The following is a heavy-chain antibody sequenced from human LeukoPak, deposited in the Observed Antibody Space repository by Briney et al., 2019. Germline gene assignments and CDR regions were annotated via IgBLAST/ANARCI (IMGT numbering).Heavy chain of an antibody. CDR3: ARDFSSSGHNWFDP. V-gene: IGHV3-7*01. Sequence: RRSLRPSCAPSGFTLSSYWISWVRQAPRNGLEWVANIKQDGSEKYYVDSVKGRFTISRDNAKNSLYLQMNSLSAEDTAVYYCARDFSSSGHNWFDPWGQGTLVTVSS. CDR2: IKQDGSEK. D-gene: IGHD6-19*01. CDR1: GFTLSSYW. J-gene: IGHJ5*02.